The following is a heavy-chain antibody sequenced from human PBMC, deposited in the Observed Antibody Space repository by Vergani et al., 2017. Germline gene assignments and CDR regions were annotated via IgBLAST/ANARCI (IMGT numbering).Heavy chain of an antibody. CDR3: ARHQEDYGDYGAFDM. D-gene: IGHD4-17*01. CDR2: IYIGDSDT. CDR1: GNRFSTDW. J-gene: IGHJ3*02. V-gene: IGHV5-51*01. Sequence: EVQLLQSGPEVKKPGESLKISCQGSGNRFSTDWIGWVRQRPGKGLEWMGIIYIGDSDTRYSPSFQGQVTISADKSISIVYLQWSSLEASDTAMYYCARHQEDYGDYGAFDMWGQGTMVIVSS.